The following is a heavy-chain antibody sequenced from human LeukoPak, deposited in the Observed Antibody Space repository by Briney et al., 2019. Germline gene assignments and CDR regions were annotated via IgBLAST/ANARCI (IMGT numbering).Heavy chain of an antibody. V-gene: IGHV3-53*01. CDR1: GFTVSSNY. CDR2: IYSGGST. Sequence: PGGSLRLSCAASGFTVSSNYMSWVRQAPGKGLEWVSAIYSGGSTYYADSVKGRFTISRDNSKNTLYLQMNSLRAEDTAVYYCARLLWFGELLPYFDYWGQGTLVTVSS. CDR3: ARLLWFGELLPYFDY. D-gene: IGHD3-10*01. J-gene: IGHJ4*02.